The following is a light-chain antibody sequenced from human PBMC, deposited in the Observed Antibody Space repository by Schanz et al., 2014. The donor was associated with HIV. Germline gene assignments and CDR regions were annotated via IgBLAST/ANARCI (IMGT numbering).Light chain of an antibody. Sequence: QSALTQPASVSGSPGQSITISCTGTSSDVGGYNYVSWYQQHPGKAPKLMIYDVSKRPSGVPDRFSGSKSGNTASLTISGLQAEDEADYICATWDGSLLLFGGGTKLTV. CDR1: SSDVGGYNY. J-gene: IGLJ2*01. CDR3: ATWDGSLLL. CDR2: DVS. V-gene: IGLV2-14*03.